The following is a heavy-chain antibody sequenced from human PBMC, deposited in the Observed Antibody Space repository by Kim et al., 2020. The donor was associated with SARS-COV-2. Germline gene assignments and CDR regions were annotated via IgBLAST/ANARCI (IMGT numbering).Heavy chain of an antibody. V-gene: IGHV3-11*01. CDR2: VSSSGSTT. J-gene: IGHJ3*02. D-gene: IGHD2-21*01. CDR1: GFTFSDYY. Sequence: GGSLRLSCAASGFTFSDYYMSWIRQAPGKGLEWVSYVSSSGSTTYYADSVKGRFTISRDNAKNSLYLQMNSLRAEDTAVYYCAREARWRQVVIAFDNWGQGTMVTVSS. CDR3: AREARWRQVVIAFDN.